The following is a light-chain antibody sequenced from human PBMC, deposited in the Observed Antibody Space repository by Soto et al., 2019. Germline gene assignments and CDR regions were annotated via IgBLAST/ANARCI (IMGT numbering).Light chain of an antibody. Sequence: QSALTQPASVSGSPGQSITISCTGTSSDVGGYNYVSWYQQHPGKAPKAMIYEVSNRPSGVSNRFSGSKSGNTASLTVSGLEAEDEADYYCSSYVVSYNWVFGGGTKLTVL. CDR2: EVS. V-gene: IGLV2-14*01. J-gene: IGLJ3*02. CDR1: SSDVGGYNY. CDR3: SSYVVSYNWV.